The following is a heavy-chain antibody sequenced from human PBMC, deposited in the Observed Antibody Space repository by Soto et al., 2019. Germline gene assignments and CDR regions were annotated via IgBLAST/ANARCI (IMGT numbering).Heavy chain of an antibody. CDR3: AKTPWEKYYSSWFDH. J-gene: IGHJ5*02. Sequence: QVQLVESGGGVVQPGTSLRLSCAASGFTFSSYAVHWVRQAPGEGLEWVAAMSSDGTNKYYADSVKGRFTISRDNSKNTLYLHMNSLRAEDTAVYYCAKTPWEKYYSSWFDHWGQGTLVTVSS. V-gene: IGHV3-30*18. CDR1: GFTFSSYA. D-gene: IGHD1-26*01. CDR2: MSSDGTNK.